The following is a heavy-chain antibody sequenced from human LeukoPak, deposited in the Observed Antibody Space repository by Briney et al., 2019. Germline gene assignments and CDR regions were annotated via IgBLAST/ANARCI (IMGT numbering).Heavy chain of an antibody. Sequence: PSETLSLTCTVSGGSISSYYWSWIRQPPGKGLEWIGYIYTSGSTNCNPSLKSRVTISVDTSKNQFSLKLSSVTAAGTAVYYCARTRAPYCSSTSCYNYYYMDVWGKGTTVTVSS. J-gene: IGHJ6*03. D-gene: IGHD2-2*02. CDR3: ARTRAPYCSSTSCYNYYYMDV. V-gene: IGHV4-4*09. CDR1: GGSISSYY. CDR2: IYTSGST.